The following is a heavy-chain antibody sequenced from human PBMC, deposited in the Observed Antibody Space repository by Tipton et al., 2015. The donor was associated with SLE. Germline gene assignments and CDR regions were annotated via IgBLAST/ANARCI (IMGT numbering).Heavy chain of an antibody. J-gene: IGHJ5*02. CDR2: IYSGGTT. V-gene: IGHV3-66*02. D-gene: IGHD1-26*01. Sequence: SLRLSCAASGFTFSSYEMNWVRQAPGKGLEWVSVIYSGGTTYYADSARGRFTISRDNSQNTVFLQMNSLTTDDTAVYYCARDLGSSAFDPWGQGTLVTVSS. CDR1: GFTFSSYE. CDR3: ARDLGSSAFDP.